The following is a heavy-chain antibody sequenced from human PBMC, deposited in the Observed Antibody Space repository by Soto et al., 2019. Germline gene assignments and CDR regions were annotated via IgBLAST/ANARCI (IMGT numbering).Heavy chain of an antibody. J-gene: IGHJ4*02. D-gene: IGHD5-12*01. CDR1: GFTLSNYW. CDR3: VRIRRGDGYTFGY. V-gene: IGHV3-74*01. Sequence: EVQLVESGGVSVQPGGSLRLSCTASGFTLSNYWMHWVRQAPGKGLVWVSRINTDGSTTTYADSVKGRFTISRDNAEITLYLQMNSLRDEDTAVYYCVRIRRGDGYTFGYWGQGTLVTVSS. CDR2: INTDGSTT.